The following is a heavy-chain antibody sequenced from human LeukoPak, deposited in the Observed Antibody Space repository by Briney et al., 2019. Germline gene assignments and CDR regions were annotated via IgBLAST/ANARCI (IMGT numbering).Heavy chain of an antibody. V-gene: IGHV3-21*01. CDR3: ARVRARGYFDY. Sequence: GGSLRLSCAASGFTFSSYTMNWVRQAPGKGLEWVSSITSSSSYIYYADSVKGRFTISRDNAKNSLYLQMNSLRAEDTAVYYCARVRARGYFDYWGQGTLVTVSS. J-gene: IGHJ4*02. CDR1: GFTFSSYT. D-gene: IGHD3-10*01. CDR2: ITSSSSYI.